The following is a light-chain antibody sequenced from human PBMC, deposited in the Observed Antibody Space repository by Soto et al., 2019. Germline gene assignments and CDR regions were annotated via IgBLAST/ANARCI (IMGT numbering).Light chain of an antibody. CDR2: DTS. CDR3: QQRSNWPPIT. Sequence: EIVLTQSPATLSVSPGKRATLSCRASQSVSSSLAWYQRKPGQAPRLLIYDTSTRATGIPARFSGSGSGTDFTLTISSLEPEDFAVYYCQQRSNWPPITFGQGTRLEIK. V-gene: IGKV3-11*01. J-gene: IGKJ5*01. CDR1: QSVSSS.